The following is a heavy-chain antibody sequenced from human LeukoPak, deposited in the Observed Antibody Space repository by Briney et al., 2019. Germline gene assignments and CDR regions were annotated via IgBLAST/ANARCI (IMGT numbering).Heavy chain of an antibody. CDR2: ISHSGST. Sequence: PSETLSLTCSVSGYSFSSAYYWGWIRQSPGKGLEWIGSISHSGSTYYNLSLRSRVTISVDTSKNQFSLRLTSVTAADTAVYYCARDGHYVAVWFDPWGQGTLVTVSS. V-gene: IGHV4-38-2*02. CDR3: ARDGHYVAVWFDP. CDR1: GYSFSSAYY. J-gene: IGHJ5*02. D-gene: IGHD4-17*01.